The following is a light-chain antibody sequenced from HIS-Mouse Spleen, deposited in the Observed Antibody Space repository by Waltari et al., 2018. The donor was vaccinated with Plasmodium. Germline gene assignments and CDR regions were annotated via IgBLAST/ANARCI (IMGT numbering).Light chain of an antibody. CDR2: EDS. V-gene: IGLV3-10*01. CDR1: AFPKKY. Sequence: SYELTQPPSVSVSPGQTARITCSGDAFPKKYAYWYQQKAGQAPVLCIYEDSKRPSGIPERFSGSSSGTMATLTISGAQVEDEADYYCYSTDSSGNHRVFGGRTKLTVL. J-gene: IGLJ3*02. CDR3: YSTDSSGNHRV.